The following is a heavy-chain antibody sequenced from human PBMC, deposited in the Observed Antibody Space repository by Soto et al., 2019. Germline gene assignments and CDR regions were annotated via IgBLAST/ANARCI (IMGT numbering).Heavy chain of an antibody. CDR2: IYYSGST. CDR3: ARDLGLRYFDWLTFGY. D-gene: IGHD3-9*01. CDR1: GGSISSYY. J-gene: IGHJ4*02. V-gene: IGHV4-59*01. Sequence: SETLSLTCTVSGGSISSYYWSWIRQPPGKGLEWIGYIYYSGSTNYNPSLKSRVTISVDTSKNQFSLKLSSVTAADTAVYYCARDLGLRYFDWLTFGYWGQGTLVTVSS.